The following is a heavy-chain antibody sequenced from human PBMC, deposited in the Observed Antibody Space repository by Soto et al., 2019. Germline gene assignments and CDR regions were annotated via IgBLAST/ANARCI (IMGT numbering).Heavy chain of an antibody. CDR1: GFTFSDYY. V-gene: IGHV3-11*01. CDR2: ISTSSSTI. Sequence: GGSLRLSCAAAGFTFSDYYMSWIRQAPGKGLEWVSYISTSSSTIKYADSVKGRFTISRDNAKNSLYLQMNSLRAEDTAVYYCAREEVGYCSGGSCADAFDIWGQGTMVTVSS. J-gene: IGHJ3*02. D-gene: IGHD2-15*01. CDR3: AREEVGYCSGGSCADAFDI.